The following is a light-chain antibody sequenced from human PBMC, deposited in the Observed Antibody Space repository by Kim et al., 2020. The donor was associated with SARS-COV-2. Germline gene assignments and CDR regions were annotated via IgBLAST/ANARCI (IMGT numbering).Light chain of an antibody. J-gene: IGKJ2*01. CDR2: TAS. CDR3: QLSFTPPST. Sequence: SDCVGHRVTITCRASHNIDNFLNLYQQKPEKASNLLMYTASSLQSGVPAMFSGRGSGTDFTLPINNVQPEYFTTYFCQLSFTPPSTFRQETKL. CDR1: HNIDNF. V-gene: IGKV1-39*01.